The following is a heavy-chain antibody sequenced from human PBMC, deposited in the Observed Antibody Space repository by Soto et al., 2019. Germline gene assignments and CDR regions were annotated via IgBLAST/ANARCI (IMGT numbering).Heavy chain of an antibody. CDR3: AHRQSYYYDSSGYYHYFDY. CDR2: IYWDDDK. D-gene: IGHD3-22*01. V-gene: IGHV2-5*02. Sequence: QITLKESGPTLVKPTQTLTLTCTFSGFSLSTGGVGVGWIRQPPGKALEWLALIYWDDDKRYSPSLKSRLTITTDTXXSXVXXTMTNMDPVATATYYCAHRQSYYYDSSGYYHYFDYWGQGTLVTVSS. J-gene: IGHJ4*02. CDR1: GFSLSTGGVG.